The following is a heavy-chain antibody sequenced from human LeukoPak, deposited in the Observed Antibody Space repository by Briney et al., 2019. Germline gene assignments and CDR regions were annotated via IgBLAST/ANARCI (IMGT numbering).Heavy chain of an antibody. Sequence: PAGSLTLSCAASGFTVSSNYMSWVRHAPGKGLEWVSVIYSGGSTYYADSVKGRFTISRDNSKSTLYLQMNSLRAEDRAVYYCARDPGIAAAGYYYYWGMDVWGQGTTVTVSS. D-gene: IGHD6-13*01. CDR3: ARDPGIAAAGYYYYWGMDV. CDR1: GFTVSSNY. CDR2: IYSGGST. V-gene: IGHV3-53*01. J-gene: IGHJ6*02.